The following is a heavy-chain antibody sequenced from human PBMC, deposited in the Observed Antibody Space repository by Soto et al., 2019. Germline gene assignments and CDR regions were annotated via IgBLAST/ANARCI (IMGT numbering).Heavy chain of an antibody. J-gene: IGHJ6*02. CDR1: GYTFTSYY. D-gene: IGHD3-9*01. Sequence: GASVKVSCKASGYTFTSYYMHWVRQAPGQGLEWMGIINPSGSSTSYAQKFQGRVTMTRDTSTSTVYMELSSLRSEDTAVYYCARALDYDILTGYPPPGMDVWGQGTTVTVSS. CDR3: ARALDYDILTGYPPPGMDV. V-gene: IGHV1-46*01. CDR2: INPSGSST.